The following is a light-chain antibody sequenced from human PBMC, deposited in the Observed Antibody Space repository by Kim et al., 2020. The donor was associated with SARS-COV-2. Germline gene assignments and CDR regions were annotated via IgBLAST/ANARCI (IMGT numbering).Light chain of an antibody. V-gene: IGKV1-27*01. Sequence: SVGDRVTSTCRASQGISNYLAWYQQKPGKVPKLLIYAASTLQSGVPSRFSGSGSGTDFTLTISSLQPEDVATYYCQKYNSARSLTFGGGTKVDIK. J-gene: IGKJ4*01. CDR3: QKYNSARSLT. CDR2: AAS. CDR1: QGISNY.